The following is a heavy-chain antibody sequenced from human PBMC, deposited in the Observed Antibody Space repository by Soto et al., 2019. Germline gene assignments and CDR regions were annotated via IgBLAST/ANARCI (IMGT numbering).Heavy chain of an antibody. V-gene: IGHV2-5*02. CDR1: GFSLSISGMG. D-gene: IGHD3-22*01. CDR3: ARVSSGFYYYFDS. Sequence: QITLKESGPPLVKPTQTLTATCTFSGFSLSISGMGVGWVRQPPGKALEWLALIYWDDDKRYSPSLKSRLTFTKQTSKNQVVLTMTNMYPVYTARYFCARVSSGFYYYFDSWGQGTLVTVSS. J-gene: IGHJ4*02. CDR2: IYWDDDK.